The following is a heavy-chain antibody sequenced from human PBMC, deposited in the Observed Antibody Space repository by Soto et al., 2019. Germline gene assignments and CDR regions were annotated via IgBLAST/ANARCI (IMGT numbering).Heavy chain of an antibody. V-gene: IGHV4-39*01. CDR2: IYYSGST. Sequence: QLQLQESGPGLVKPSETLSLTCTVSGGSISSSSYYWGWIRQPPGKGLEWIGSIYYSGSTYYNPYLKSRVTISVDTSKNQFSLKLSSVTAADTAVYYCARQYCSGGSCYGASWFDPWGQGTLVTVSS. J-gene: IGHJ5*02. CDR1: GGSISSSSYY. CDR3: ARQYCSGGSCYGASWFDP. D-gene: IGHD2-15*01.